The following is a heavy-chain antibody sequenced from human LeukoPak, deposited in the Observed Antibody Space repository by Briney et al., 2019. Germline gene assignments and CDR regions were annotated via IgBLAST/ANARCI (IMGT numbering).Heavy chain of an antibody. CDR3: ARVGRRYCTNGVCYTSGYYYYMDV. J-gene: IGHJ6*03. V-gene: IGHV3-23*01. CDR2: TGVSGS. D-gene: IGHD2-8*01. Sequence: GGSLRLSCAASGFTFSSSAMTWVRQVLGKGLEWVSTTGVSGSYYADSVKGRFTISRDNSKNTLYLQMNSLRAEDTAVYYCARVGRRYCTNGVCYTSGYYYYMDVWGKGTTVTVSS. CDR1: GFTFSSSA.